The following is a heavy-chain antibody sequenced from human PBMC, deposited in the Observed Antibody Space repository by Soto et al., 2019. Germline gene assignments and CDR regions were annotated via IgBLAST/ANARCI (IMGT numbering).Heavy chain of an antibody. D-gene: IGHD3-9*01. CDR1: GMTFSSYA. CDR3: ARDDWTDLAEEGTGRGMDV. Sequence: QVQLVESGGGVVQPGRSLRLSCAASGMTFSSYAMHWVRQAPGKGLEWLAGILFDGSKKYYADSVKGRFTIARDNSKNTLYLQMKRLRAEDTAVYFCARDDWTDLAEEGTGRGMDVWGQGTKVTVS. CDR2: ILFDGSKK. J-gene: IGHJ6*02. V-gene: IGHV3-30-3*01.